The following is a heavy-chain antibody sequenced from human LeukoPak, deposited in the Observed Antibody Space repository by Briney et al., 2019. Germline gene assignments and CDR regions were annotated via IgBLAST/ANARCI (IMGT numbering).Heavy chain of an antibody. CDR3: ARPGNTGTDYFQF. V-gene: IGHV5-51*01. CDR2: TYPGDSDT. D-gene: IGHD1-7*01. Sequence: GQSLKISCKGSGYSFTNYWIGWVRQMPGKGLEWVGFTYPGDSDTRYSPSFQGQVTISADKSITTAYLQWSSLKASDTAIYYCARPGNTGTDYFQFWGQGTLVTVSS. J-gene: IGHJ4*02. CDR1: GYSFTNYW.